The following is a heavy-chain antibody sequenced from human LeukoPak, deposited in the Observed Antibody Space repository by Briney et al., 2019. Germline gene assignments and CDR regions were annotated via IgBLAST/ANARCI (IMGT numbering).Heavy chain of an antibody. V-gene: IGHV1-58*02. CDR3: AADHTRQDCSGGSCYFPFDY. J-gene: IGHJ4*02. D-gene: IGHD2-15*01. Sequence: ASVKVSCKASGFPFTSSAMQWVRQARGQRLEWIGWIVVGSGNTNYAQKFQERVTITRDMSTSTAYMELSSLRSEDTAVYYCAADHTRQDCSGGSCYFPFDYWGQGTLVTVSS. CDR2: IVVGSGNT. CDR1: GFPFTSSA.